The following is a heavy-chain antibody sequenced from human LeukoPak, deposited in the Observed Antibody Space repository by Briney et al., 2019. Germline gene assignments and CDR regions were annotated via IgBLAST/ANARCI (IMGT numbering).Heavy chain of an antibody. CDR1: GFTFSSYA. CDR2: ISSSSSYI. D-gene: IGHD1-26*01. J-gene: IGHJ4*02. V-gene: IGHV3-21*01. CDR3: ASDKELHY. Sequence: PGGSLRLSCAASGFTFSSYAMTWVRQAPGKGLEWVSSISSSSSYIYYADSVKGRFTISRDNAKNSLYLQMNSLRAEDTAVYYCASDKELHYWGQGTLVTVSS.